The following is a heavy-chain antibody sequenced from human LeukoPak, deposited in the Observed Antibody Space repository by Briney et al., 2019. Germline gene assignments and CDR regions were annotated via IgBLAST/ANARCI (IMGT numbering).Heavy chain of an antibody. Sequence: GGSLRLSCAASGFTFSSYSMNWVRQAPGKGLEWVSYISSSSSTIYYADSVKGRFTISRDNAKNSLYLQMNSLRAEDTAVYYCAREAPYDSSGYYYGALDYWGQGTLVTVSS. V-gene: IGHV3-48*01. D-gene: IGHD3-22*01. J-gene: IGHJ4*02. CDR2: ISSSSSTI. CDR3: AREAPYDSSGYYYGALDY. CDR1: GFTFSSYS.